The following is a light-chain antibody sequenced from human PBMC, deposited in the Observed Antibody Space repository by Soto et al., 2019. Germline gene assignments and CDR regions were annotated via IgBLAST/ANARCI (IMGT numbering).Light chain of an antibody. Sequence: QSVLTQPHSASGTPGQRVTISCSGSSSNIGTSSVHWFQQLPGTAPKLLISTTNQRPSGVPERFSGSKSGTSASLAISGLQSEDEADYYCAAWDDSLNVDVFGTGNKLTVL. CDR3: AAWDDSLNVDV. V-gene: IGLV1-44*01. CDR1: SSNIGTSS. CDR2: TTN. J-gene: IGLJ1*01.